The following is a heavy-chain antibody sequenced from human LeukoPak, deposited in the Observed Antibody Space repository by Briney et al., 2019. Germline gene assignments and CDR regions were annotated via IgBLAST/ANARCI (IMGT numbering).Heavy chain of an antibody. CDR3: ARERDGYNYFNY. Sequence: GGSLRLSCAASGFTFSSYAMHWVRQAPGKGLEWVAVISYDGSNKYYADSVKGRFTISRDNSKDTLYLQMNSLRAEDTAVYYCARERDGYNYFNYWGQGTLVTVSS. V-gene: IGHV3-30-3*01. CDR1: GFTFSSYA. CDR2: ISYDGSNK. D-gene: IGHD5-12*01. J-gene: IGHJ4*02.